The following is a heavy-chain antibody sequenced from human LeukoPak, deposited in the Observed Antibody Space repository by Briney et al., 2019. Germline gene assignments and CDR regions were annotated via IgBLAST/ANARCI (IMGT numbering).Heavy chain of an antibody. D-gene: IGHD3-16*01. Sequence: GGSLRLSCAASGFTFSRSWMNWVRQAPGGGLEWVANIDQSGGRNNYVDSVKGRFTISRDNAKNSLFLEMSSLRADDTAVYFCARDVEGGTFDIWGQGTTVTVSS. CDR2: IDQSGGRN. V-gene: IGHV3-7*05. CDR1: GFTFSRSW. CDR3: ARDVEGGTFDI. J-gene: IGHJ3*02.